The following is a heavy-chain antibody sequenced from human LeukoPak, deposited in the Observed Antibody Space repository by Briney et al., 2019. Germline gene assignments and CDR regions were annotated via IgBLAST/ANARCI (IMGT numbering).Heavy chain of an antibody. V-gene: IGHV4-4*07. CDR2: LYTSGNT. J-gene: IGHJ4*02. CDR3: AGDRAGWYSLDS. CDR1: GDSIISDY. Sequence: SETLSLTSNVSGDSIISDYWSWIPHPPGRGLESIGRLYTSGNTNYNPSVKSRVTMSLDTSKTHFYLTLNSVTAADTSVYFCAGDRAGWYSLDSWGQGILVTVSS. D-gene: IGHD6-19*01.